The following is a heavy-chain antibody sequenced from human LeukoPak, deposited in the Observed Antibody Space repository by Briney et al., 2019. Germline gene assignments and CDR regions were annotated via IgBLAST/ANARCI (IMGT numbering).Heavy chain of an antibody. Sequence: GGSLRLSCAASGFTFNNYGMHWVRQAPGKGLEWVAVVWYDGNNKYYTDSVKGRFTISRDNSKNTMYMQMNSLRAEDTSVYYCARDRGGGNSFFDYWGQGALVTVSS. CDR1: GFTFNNYG. CDR3: ARDRGGGNSFFDY. J-gene: IGHJ4*02. V-gene: IGHV3-33*01. D-gene: IGHD4-23*01. CDR2: VWYDGNNK.